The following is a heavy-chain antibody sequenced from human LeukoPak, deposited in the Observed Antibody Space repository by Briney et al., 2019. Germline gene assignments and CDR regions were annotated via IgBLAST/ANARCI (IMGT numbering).Heavy chain of an antibody. CDR3: ARVSIRWNLPYYFDY. CDR2: IKPDGSEK. CDR1: GFAFSTYW. J-gene: IGHJ4*02. D-gene: IGHD1-7*01. Sequence: PGGSLRLSCAAAGFAFSTYWMNWVREAPGKGLEWVANIKPDGSEKFYLVSVKGRFTISRDNAKNSLYLQMNSLRAEDTAVYYCARVSIRWNLPYYFDYWGQGTLVTVSS. V-gene: IGHV3-7*01.